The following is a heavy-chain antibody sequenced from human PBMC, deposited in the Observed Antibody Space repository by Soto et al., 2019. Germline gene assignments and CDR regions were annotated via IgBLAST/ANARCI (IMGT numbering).Heavy chain of an antibody. CDR2: IYWDVDT. D-gene: IGHD3-10*01. Sequence: QITLKESGPTLVKPTQTLTLTCTFSGFSLSTSGLGVAWIRQPPGKALEWLTLIYWDVDTRYSPSLKSRVTITKDTSKNQVVLTVTNLDHVDTGTYYCAYTPEGASRIRGTGRYFQHWGQVTLVSVSS. J-gene: IGHJ1*01. CDR1: GFSLSTSGLG. CDR3: AYTPEGASRIRGTGRYFQH. V-gene: IGHV2-5*02.